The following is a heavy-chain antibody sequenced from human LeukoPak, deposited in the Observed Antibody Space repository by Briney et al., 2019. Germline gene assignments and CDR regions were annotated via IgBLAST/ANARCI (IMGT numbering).Heavy chain of an antibody. CDR2: IYHSGST. CDR1: GGSISSGGYS. CDR3: ARGAIDFWSGYYSNYFDY. D-gene: IGHD3-3*01. V-gene: IGHV4-30-2*01. J-gene: IGHJ4*02. Sequence: SESLSLTCAVSGGSISSGGYSWSWIRQPPGKGLEWIGYIYHSGSTYYNPSLKSRVTVSVDRSKNQFSLKLSSVTAADTAVYYCARGAIDFWSGYYSNYFDYWGQGTLVTVSS.